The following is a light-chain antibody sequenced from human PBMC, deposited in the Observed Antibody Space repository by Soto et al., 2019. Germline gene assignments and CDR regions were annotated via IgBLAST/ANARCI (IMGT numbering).Light chain of an antibody. J-gene: IGKJ1*01. CDR1: QSVSSSY. CDR2: GAS. CDR3: QQYNYWPPIT. Sequence: EIVLTQSPGTLSLSPGERATLSCRASQSVSSSYLAWYQQKPGQAPRLLIYGASSRATGIPDRFSGSGSGTEFTLTISSLQSEDFAVYYCQQYNYWPPITFGQGTKVDIK. V-gene: IGKV3-20*01.